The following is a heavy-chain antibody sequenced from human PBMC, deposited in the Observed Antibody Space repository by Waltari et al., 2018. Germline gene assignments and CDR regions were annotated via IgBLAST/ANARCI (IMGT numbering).Heavy chain of an antibody. V-gene: IGHV1-69-2*01. D-gene: IGHD6-19*01. Sequence: EVHLVQSGAEVKRPGATVKISCKASGYTFTEYYLHWVRQAPGKGLEWMGHVDPEGGETEISDKFQGRVAMTADTSTETAYIEVRSLTSDDMAVYYCATKMSDQWLREWGQGTLVTVSS. CDR1: GYTFTEYY. CDR3: ATKMSDQWLRE. J-gene: IGHJ1*01. CDR2: VDPEGGET.